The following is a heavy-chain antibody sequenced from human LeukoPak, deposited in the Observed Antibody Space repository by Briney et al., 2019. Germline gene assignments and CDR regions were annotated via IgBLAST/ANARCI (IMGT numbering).Heavy chain of an antibody. CDR3: ARDPGGDFDWLRNWFDP. J-gene: IGHJ5*02. V-gene: IGHV7-4-1*02. CDR2: INTNTGNP. D-gene: IGHD3-9*01. CDR1: GYTFTSYA. Sequence: GASVKVSCKASGYTFTSYAMNWVRQAPGQGLGWMGWINTNTGNPTYAQGFTGRFVFSLDTSVSTAYLQISSLKAEDTAVYYCARDPGGDFDWLRNWFDPWGQGTLVTVSS.